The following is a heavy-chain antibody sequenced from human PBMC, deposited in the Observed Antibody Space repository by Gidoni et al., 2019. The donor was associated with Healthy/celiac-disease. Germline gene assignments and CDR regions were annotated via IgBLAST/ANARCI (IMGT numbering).Heavy chain of an antibody. D-gene: IGHD6-13*01. Sequence: YNPSLKSRVTISVDTSKNQFSLKLSSVTAADTAVYYWARRRGIAAAGYFDYWGQGTLVTVSS. J-gene: IGHJ4*02. CDR3: ARRRGIAAAGYFDY. V-gene: IGHV4-39*01.